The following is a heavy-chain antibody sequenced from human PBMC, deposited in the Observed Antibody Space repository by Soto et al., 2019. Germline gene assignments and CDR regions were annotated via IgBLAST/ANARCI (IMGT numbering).Heavy chain of an antibody. J-gene: IGHJ4*02. D-gene: IGHD6-25*01. CDR3: ARDPSGRPFDY. Sequence: EVQLVESGGGLVQPGGSLRLSCAASGFTFSSFWMTWVRQAPGKGLEWVANIKQDGSVTDYVDSVKGRFTISRDNAKNSLFLQMTSLRVEDTAVYYCARDPSGRPFDYWGQGTLVTVSS. V-gene: IGHV3-7*01. CDR1: GFTFSSFW. CDR2: IKQDGSVT.